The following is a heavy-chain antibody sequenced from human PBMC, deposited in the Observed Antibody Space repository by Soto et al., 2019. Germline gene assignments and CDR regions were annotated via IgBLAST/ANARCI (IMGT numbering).Heavy chain of an antibody. CDR1: GFTFSNAW. CDR3: TTEYGDYDPGLDY. J-gene: IGHJ4*02. Sequence: GGSLRLSCAASGFTFSNAWMSWVRQAPGKGLEWVGRIKSKTDGGTTDYAAPVKGRFTISRDDSKNTLYLQMNSLKTEDTAVYYCTTEYGDYDPGLDYWGQGTLVTVSS. V-gene: IGHV3-15*01. CDR2: IKSKTDGGTT. D-gene: IGHD4-17*01.